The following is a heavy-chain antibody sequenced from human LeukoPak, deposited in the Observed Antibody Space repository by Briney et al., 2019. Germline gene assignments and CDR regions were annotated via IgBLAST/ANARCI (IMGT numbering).Heavy chain of an antibody. J-gene: IGHJ4*02. Sequence: GGSLRLSCAASGFTFDDYAMHWVRQAPGKGLEWVSGISWNSGSIGYADSVKGRFTISRDNAKNSLYLQMNSLRAEDMALYYCAKDEATYYDILTGYSSHAFDYWGQGTLVTVSS. V-gene: IGHV3-9*03. CDR2: ISWNSGSI. CDR3: AKDEATYYDILTGYSSHAFDY. D-gene: IGHD3-9*01. CDR1: GFTFDDYA.